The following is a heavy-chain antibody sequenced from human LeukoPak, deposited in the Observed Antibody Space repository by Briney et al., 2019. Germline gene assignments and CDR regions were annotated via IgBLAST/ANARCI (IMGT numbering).Heavy chain of an antibody. D-gene: IGHD3-22*01. CDR1: GFTFSSYA. Sequence: GGSLRLSCAASGFTFSSYAMSWVRQAPGKGLEWVSFIYSGTIHYSDSVKGRFTISRDNSKNTLYLQMNSLRAEDTAVYYCARLYDGSAYHADHFDYWGQGTLVIVSS. V-gene: IGHV3-23*05. J-gene: IGHJ4*02. CDR2: IYSGTI. CDR3: ARLYDGSAYHADHFDY.